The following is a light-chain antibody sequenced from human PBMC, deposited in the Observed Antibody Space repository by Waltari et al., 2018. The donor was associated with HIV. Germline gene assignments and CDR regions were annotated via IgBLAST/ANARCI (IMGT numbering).Light chain of an antibody. Sequence: IQMTQSPSSVSASVGDRVTIACRASQDIGRWLAWYQQKPGKAPKLLIYSASSLQSGLPPRFSGSGSGTDFTLTISSLQPEDFATYFCQQSNSFPRTFGQGTRVEIK. CDR3: QQSNSFPRT. J-gene: IGKJ1*01. V-gene: IGKV1-12*01. CDR1: QDIGRW. CDR2: SAS.